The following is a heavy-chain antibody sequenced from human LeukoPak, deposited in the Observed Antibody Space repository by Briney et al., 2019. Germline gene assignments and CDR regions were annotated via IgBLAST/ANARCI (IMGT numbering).Heavy chain of an antibody. J-gene: IGHJ4*02. Sequence: PGGSLRLSCAASGFTFSSYWMHWVRQAPGKGLVWVSRINSDGSSTSYADSVKGRFTISRDNSKNTLYLQMNSLRAEDTAVYYCAKDGGAMHYYGSGTTGWDYWGQGTLVTVSS. D-gene: IGHD3-10*01. CDR1: GFTFSSYW. CDR2: INSDGSST. CDR3: AKDGGAMHYYGSGTTGWDY. V-gene: IGHV3-74*01.